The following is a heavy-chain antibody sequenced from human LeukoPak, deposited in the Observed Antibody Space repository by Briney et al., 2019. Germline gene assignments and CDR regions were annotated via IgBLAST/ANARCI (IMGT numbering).Heavy chain of an antibody. D-gene: IGHD3-10*01. V-gene: IGHV3-74*01. Sequence: QPGGSLRLSCAASGFTFSSYWMHWVRQAPGKGLVWVSRIKSDGSSTSYADSVKGRFTISRDNAKNTLFLQMNSLRAEDTAVYYCGRESGYHGSGFDPWGQGTLVTVFS. CDR2: IKSDGSST. CDR1: GFTFSSYW. J-gene: IGHJ5*02. CDR3: GRESGYHGSGFDP.